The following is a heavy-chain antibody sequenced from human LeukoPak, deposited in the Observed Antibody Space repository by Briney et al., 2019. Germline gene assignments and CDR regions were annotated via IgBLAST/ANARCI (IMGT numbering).Heavy chain of an antibody. J-gene: IGHJ4*02. CDR2: IYTSGST. V-gene: IGHV4-61*02. CDR3: ARGYTSSSEPFDY. D-gene: IGHD6-6*01. CDR1: GGSISSGSYY. Sequence: PSETLSLTCTVSGGSISSGSYYWSWIRQPAGKGLEWIGRIYTSGSTNYNPSLKSRVTISVDTSKNQFSLKLSSVTAADTAVYYCARGYTSSSEPFDYWGQGTLVTVSS.